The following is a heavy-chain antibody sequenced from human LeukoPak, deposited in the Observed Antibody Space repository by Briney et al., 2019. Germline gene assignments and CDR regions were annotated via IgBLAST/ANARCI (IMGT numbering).Heavy chain of an antibody. J-gene: IGHJ4*02. CDR1: RFSFSVEA. CDR3: AKDSASGWSNFDY. Sequence: GGSLRLSCAASRFSFSVEAMSWVRQAPGKGLEWVSAISGSGSSIYYADSVKGRFTISRDNSKSTLYLQMNSLRAEDTAVYYCAKDSASGWSNFDYWGQGTLVTVSS. D-gene: IGHD6-19*01. CDR2: ISGSGSSI. V-gene: IGHV3-23*01.